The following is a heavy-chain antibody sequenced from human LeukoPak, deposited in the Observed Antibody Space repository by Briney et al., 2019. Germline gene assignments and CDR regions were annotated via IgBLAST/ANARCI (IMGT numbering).Heavy chain of an antibody. Sequence: PSETLSLTCSVSGGSISSYCWSWIRQSPGKGLEWIRYIYYTGSTNYNPSLKSQVTISVDTSKNHFSLKLTSVTSADTAVYYCARGGQAAQSSNRYFYFDYWGQGALVTVSS. D-gene: IGHD6-13*01. J-gene: IGHJ4*02. CDR1: GGSISSYC. V-gene: IGHV4-59*12. CDR2: IYYTGST. CDR3: ARGGQAAQSSNRYFYFDY.